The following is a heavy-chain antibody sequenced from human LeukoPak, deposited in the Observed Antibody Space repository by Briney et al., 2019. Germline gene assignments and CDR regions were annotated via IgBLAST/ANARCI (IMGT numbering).Heavy chain of an antibody. V-gene: IGHV1-18*01. CDR3: ARLYRITIFGVGPGAFDI. CDR2: ISAYNGNT. Sequence: ASVKVSCKASGYTFTSYGISWVRQAPGQGLEWMGWISAYNGNTNYAQKLQGRVTMTTDTSTSTAYMELRSLRSDDTAVYYCARLYRITIFGVGPGAFDIWGQGTMVTVS. D-gene: IGHD3-3*01. J-gene: IGHJ3*02. CDR1: GYTFTSYG.